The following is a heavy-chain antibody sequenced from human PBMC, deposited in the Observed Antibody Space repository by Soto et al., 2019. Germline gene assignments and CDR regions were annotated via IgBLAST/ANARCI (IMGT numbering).Heavy chain of an antibody. CDR2: INPNSGGT. J-gene: IGHJ5*02. CDR1: GYTFTGYY. CDR3: ARDDSSGWSLNWFDP. D-gene: IGHD6-19*01. V-gene: IGHV1-2*02. Sequence: ASVKVSCKASGYTFTGYYMHWVRQAPGQGLEWMGWINPNSGGTNYAQKFQGRVTMTRDTSISTAYMELRSLRSDDTAVYYCARDDSSGWSLNWFDPWGQGTLVTVSS.